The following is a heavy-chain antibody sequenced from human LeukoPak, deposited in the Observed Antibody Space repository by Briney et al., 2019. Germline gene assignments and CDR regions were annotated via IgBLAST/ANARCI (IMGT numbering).Heavy chain of an antibody. V-gene: IGHV3-30*02. CDR3: ARDRAVAGNNGWFDP. J-gene: IGHJ5*02. Sequence: GGSLRLSCAASGFTFSSYGMHWVRQAPGKGLEWVAFIRYDGSNKYYADSVKGRFTISRDNSKNTLYLQMNSLRAEDTAVYYCARDRAVAGNNGWFDPWGQGTLVTVSS. CDR2: IRYDGSNK. CDR1: GFTFSSYG. D-gene: IGHD6-19*01.